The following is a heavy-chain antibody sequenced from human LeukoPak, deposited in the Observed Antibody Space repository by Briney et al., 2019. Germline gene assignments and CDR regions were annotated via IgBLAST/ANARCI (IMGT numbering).Heavy chain of an antibody. CDR3: ATRSTGVAATFDC. D-gene: IGHD2-15*01. Sequence: SETLSLTCSVSGGSISSYYWSWIRQPPGKGLEWIGYISYSGNTNYNPSLKSRVTISVDTPKNQFSLKLSSVTAADTAVYYCATRSTGVAATFDCWGQGALVTVSS. J-gene: IGHJ4*02. CDR2: ISYSGNT. V-gene: IGHV4-59*01. CDR1: GGSISSYY.